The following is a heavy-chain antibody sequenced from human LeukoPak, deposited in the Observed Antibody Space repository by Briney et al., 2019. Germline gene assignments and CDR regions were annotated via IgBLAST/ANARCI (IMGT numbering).Heavy chain of an antibody. D-gene: IGHD6-6*01. Sequence: SETLSLTCTVSGGSINSYYWSWVRQPPGKGLEWIGYIYYSGSTNYSPSLKSRVTISVDTSKNQFSLKLSSVTAADTAVYYCARLGVRYSTSSWWFDPWGQETLVTVSS. CDR1: GGSINSYY. V-gene: IGHV4-59*08. CDR2: IYYSGST. CDR3: ARLGVRYSTSSWWFDP. J-gene: IGHJ5*02.